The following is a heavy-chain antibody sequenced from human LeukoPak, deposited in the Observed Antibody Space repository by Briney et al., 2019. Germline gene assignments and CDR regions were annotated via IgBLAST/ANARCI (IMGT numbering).Heavy chain of an antibody. CDR2: INPSGGST. D-gene: IGHD6-13*01. Sequence: ASVTVSCKASGYTFTSYYMHWVRQAPGQGLEWMGIINPSGGSTSYAQKFQGRVTMTRDTSTSTVYMELSSLRSEDTAVYYCARDIGIAAAGKEYDYWGQGTLVTVSS. V-gene: IGHV1-46*01. CDR1: GYTFTSYY. CDR3: ARDIGIAAAGKEYDY. J-gene: IGHJ4*02.